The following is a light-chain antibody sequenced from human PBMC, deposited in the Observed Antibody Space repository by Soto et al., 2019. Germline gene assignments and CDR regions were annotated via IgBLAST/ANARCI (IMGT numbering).Light chain of an antibody. V-gene: IGLV1-44*01. Sequence: QSVLTQPPSASGTPGQRVTISCSGSSSNIGSNAVSWYQQLPGTAPKVLIYSNNQRPSGVPDRFSGSKSGTSASLAISGLQSEDDADYYCATWDDSLNGWVFGGGTKLPVL. CDR2: SNN. CDR1: SSNIGSNA. J-gene: IGLJ3*02. CDR3: ATWDDSLNGWV.